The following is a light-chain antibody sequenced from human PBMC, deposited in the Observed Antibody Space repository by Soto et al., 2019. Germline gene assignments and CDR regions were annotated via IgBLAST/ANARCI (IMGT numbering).Light chain of an antibody. CDR3: HQRQSWPRT. V-gene: IGKV3-11*01. Sequence: EIVLTQSPATLSSSPGETSTLSCRASQYVGTRLAWYQHKPGQAPRLLIYYTSNRATGIPARFSGSGSGTDFTHTINSLAPEDFAIYYCHQRQSWPRTFGQGTKVDIK. J-gene: IGKJ1*01. CDR1: QYVGTR. CDR2: YTS.